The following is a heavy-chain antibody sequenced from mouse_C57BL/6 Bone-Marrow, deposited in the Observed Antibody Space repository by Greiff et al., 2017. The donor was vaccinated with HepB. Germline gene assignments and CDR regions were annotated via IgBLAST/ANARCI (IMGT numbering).Heavy chain of an antibody. CDR1: GYTFTSYG. D-gene: IGHD2-1*01. Sequence: QVQLQQSGAELARPGASVKLSCKASGYTFTSYGISWVKQRTGQGLEWIGEIYPRSGNTYYNEKFKGKATRTADKSSSTAYMELRSLTSEDSAVYFCADGNYVDYAMDYWGQGTSVTVSS. J-gene: IGHJ4*01. V-gene: IGHV1-81*01. CDR2: IYPRSGNT. CDR3: ADGNYVDYAMDY.